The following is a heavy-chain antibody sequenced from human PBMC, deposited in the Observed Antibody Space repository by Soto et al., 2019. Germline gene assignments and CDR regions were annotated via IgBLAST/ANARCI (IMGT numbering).Heavy chain of an antibody. V-gene: IGHV3-21*01. CDR2: ISSSSSYI. J-gene: IGHJ4*02. Sequence: GGSLRLSCAASGFTFSSYSMNWVRQAPGKGLEWVSSISSSSSYIYYADSVKGRFTISRDNAKNSLYLQMNSLRAEDTAVYYCARDMAGWGYDSSGRYFHYWGQGTLVTVSS. CDR3: ARDMAGWGYDSSGRYFHY. D-gene: IGHD3-22*01. CDR1: GFTFSSYS.